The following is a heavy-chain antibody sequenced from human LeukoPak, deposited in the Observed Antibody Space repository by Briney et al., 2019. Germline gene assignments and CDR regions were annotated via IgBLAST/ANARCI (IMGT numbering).Heavy chain of an antibody. CDR1: GYTFTSYD. CDR2: MNPNSGNT. Sequence: ASVKVSCKASGYTFTSYDINWVRQATGQGLEWMGWMNPNSGNTGYAQKFQGRVTITRNTSISTAYMELSSLRSEDTAEYYCARGRSSYGYSGDAFDIWGQGTMVTVSS. V-gene: IGHV1-8*03. CDR3: ARGRSSYGYSGDAFDI. J-gene: IGHJ3*02. D-gene: IGHD5-18*01.